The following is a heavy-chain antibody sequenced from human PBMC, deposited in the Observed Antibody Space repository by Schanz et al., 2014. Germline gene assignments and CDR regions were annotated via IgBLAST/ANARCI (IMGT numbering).Heavy chain of an antibody. CDR1: GFTFSSYA. CDR2: ISDSGDTA. D-gene: IGHD5-12*01. V-gene: IGHV3-23*04. CDR3: ARKVVATIGGYYDN. J-gene: IGHJ4*02. Sequence: VQLVESGGGLVQPGGSLRLSCAASGFTFSSYAMSWVRQAPGKGLEWVSLISDSGDTAYYADSVKGRFTISRDNFKGALYLQMNSLRAEDTAVYYCARKVVATIGGYYDNWGQGTLVIVSS.